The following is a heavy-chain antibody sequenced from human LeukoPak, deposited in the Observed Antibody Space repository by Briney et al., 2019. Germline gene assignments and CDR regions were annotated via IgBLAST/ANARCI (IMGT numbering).Heavy chain of an antibody. CDR2: ISLSGSTT. CDR1: GFTFSSYA. V-gene: IGHV3-23*01. D-gene: IGHD5-24*01. J-gene: IGHJ4*02. Sequence: GGSLRLSCAASGFTFSSYAMSWVRQAPGKGLEWVSAISLSGSTTYYADSVKGRFTISRDNAKNSLYLQMNSLRAEDTAIYYCTRVGYIDEGIDYWGQGTLVTVSS. CDR3: TRVGYIDEGIDY.